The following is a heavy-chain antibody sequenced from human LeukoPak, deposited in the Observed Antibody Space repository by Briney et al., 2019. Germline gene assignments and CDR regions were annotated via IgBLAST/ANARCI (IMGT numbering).Heavy chain of an antibody. CDR3: ARGQLEPHYYYYYMDV. CDR1: GGSISSYY. V-gene: IGHV4-59*12. CDR2: IYYSGST. Sequence: SETLSLTCTVSGGSISSYYWSWIRQPPGKGLEWIGYIYYSGSTNYNPSLKSRVTMSVDTSKNQFSPKLSSVTAADTAVYYCARGQLEPHYYYYYMDVWGKGTTVTVSS. D-gene: IGHD1-1*01. J-gene: IGHJ6*03.